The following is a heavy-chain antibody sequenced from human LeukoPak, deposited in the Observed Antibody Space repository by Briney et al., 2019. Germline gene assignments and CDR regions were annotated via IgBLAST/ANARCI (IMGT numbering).Heavy chain of an antibody. CDR1: GYTFASYG. V-gene: IGHV1-69*06. J-gene: IGHJ6*03. Sequence: SVKVSCKASGYTFASYGISWVRQAPGQGLEWMGGIIPIFGTANYAQKFQGRVTITADKSTSTAYMELSSLRSEDTAVYYCARIGYSSGWYMMDYYYYMDVWGKGTTVTVSS. CDR2: IIPIFGTA. CDR3: ARIGYSSGWYMMDYYYYMDV. D-gene: IGHD6-19*01.